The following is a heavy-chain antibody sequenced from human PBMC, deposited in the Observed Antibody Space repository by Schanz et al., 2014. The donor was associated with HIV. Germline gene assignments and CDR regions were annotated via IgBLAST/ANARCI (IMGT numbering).Heavy chain of an antibody. J-gene: IGHJ5*02. CDR2: INPNSGAT. D-gene: IGHD3-10*01. CDR1: GYTFTGHY. V-gene: IGHV1-2*02. Sequence: QVQLVQSGAEVKAPGASVKVSCKTSGYTFTGHYMHWIRQAPGPGLEWMGWINPNSGATQYAQKFQDRVTMTREKSISTVYMGLTSLTPDDTAVYFCARGASVAARGWFDPWGQGTLIIVSS. CDR3: ARGASVAARGWFDP.